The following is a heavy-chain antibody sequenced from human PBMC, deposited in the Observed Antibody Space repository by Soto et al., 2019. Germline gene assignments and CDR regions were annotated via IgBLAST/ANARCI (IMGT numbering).Heavy chain of an antibody. CDR3: ARIDGGSSGRFSY. Sequence: QVHLQESGPGLVKPSQTLSLTCTVSGGSISSGGYYWSWIRQHPGKGLEWIGNIYYSGSTYYNPSLKSRVSISVDTSKNQFSLRLSSVTAADTAVYSCARIDGGSSGRFSYWGQGTLVTVSS. CDR1: GGSISSGGYY. CDR2: IYYSGST. D-gene: IGHD6-19*01. J-gene: IGHJ4*02. V-gene: IGHV4-31*03.